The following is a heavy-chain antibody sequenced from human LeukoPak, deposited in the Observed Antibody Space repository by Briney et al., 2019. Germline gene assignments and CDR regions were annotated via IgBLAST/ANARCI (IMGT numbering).Heavy chain of an antibody. Sequence: APVTVSCTASGYTFSSYGISWVRQAPGQGLEWMGWISVYSGNTNYAQRFQDRVTMTTNTSTATAYMELSCLRSDGTAMYYCARDANGVLGDYWGQGTLVTVSS. CDR2: ISVYSGNT. J-gene: IGHJ4*02. CDR3: ARDANGVLGDY. V-gene: IGHV1-18*01. D-gene: IGHD2-8*01. CDR1: GYTFSSYG.